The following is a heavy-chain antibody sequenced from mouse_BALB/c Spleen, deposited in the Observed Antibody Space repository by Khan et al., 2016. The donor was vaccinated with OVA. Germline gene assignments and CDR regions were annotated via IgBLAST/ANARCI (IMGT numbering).Heavy chain of an antibody. Sequence: VQLQQSGAELAKPGASVKMSCKASGYTFTTYWMHWVKQRPGQGLEWIGYINPTSGYTDYNDKSKDRATLSADKSSSTAYMQLNSLTSEDSAVYYCTRDRIDYWGQGTTLTVSS. CDR2: INPTSGYT. J-gene: IGHJ2*01. V-gene: IGHV1-7*01. CDR3: TRDRIDY. CDR1: GYTFTTYW.